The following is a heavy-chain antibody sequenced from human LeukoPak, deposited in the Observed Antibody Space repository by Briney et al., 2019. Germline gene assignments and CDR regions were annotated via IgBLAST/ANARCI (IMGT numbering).Heavy chain of an antibody. CDR1: GFTFSSYA. CDR3: ARDYYGSGSYYNGLFY. Sequence: PGRSLRLSCAASGFTFSSYAMHWVRQAPGKGLEWVTVISYDGSNKYYADSVKGRFTISRDNSKNTLYLQMTSLRAEDTAVYYCARDYYGSGSYYNGLFYWGQGTLVTVSS. D-gene: IGHD3-10*01. J-gene: IGHJ4*02. CDR2: ISYDGSNK. V-gene: IGHV3-30*04.